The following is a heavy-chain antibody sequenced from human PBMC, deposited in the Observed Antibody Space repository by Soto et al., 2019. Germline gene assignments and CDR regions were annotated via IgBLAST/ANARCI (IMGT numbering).Heavy chain of an antibody. CDR2: ISYDGNNQ. J-gene: IGHJ4*02. D-gene: IGHD1-26*01. CDR3: ARDRSLGATDY. V-gene: IGHV3-30-3*01. Sequence: QVQLVESGGGVVQPGRSLRLSCAASGFTFSTYAMHWVRQAPGKGLEWVAVISYDGNNQYYADSVKGRFTISRDNSKNALYLQMNSLRAEDTAVFYCARDRSLGATDYWGQGPLVTVSS. CDR1: GFTFSTYA.